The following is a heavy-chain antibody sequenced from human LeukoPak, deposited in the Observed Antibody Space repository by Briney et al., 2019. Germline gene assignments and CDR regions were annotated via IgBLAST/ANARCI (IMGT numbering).Heavy chain of an antibody. V-gene: IGHV5-51*01. CDR1: GYRFSTYW. Sequence: PGESLKISCKGSGYRFSTYWIGWVRQMPGQVLEWMAVIYPDDFDARYSPSFEGQVIISVDKSINTAYLQWSSLKASDTAIYYCVVPRGITTFGEPYFFDKWGQGTRVTVSS. D-gene: IGHD3-3*01. CDR3: VVPRGITTFGEPYFFDK. CDR2: IYPDDFDA. J-gene: IGHJ4*02.